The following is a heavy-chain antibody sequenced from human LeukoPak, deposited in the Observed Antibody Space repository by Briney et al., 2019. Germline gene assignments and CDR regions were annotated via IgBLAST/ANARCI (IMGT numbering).Heavy chain of an antibody. D-gene: IGHD5-24*01. CDR1: GFAFSTYT. J-gene: IGHJ6*02. Sequence: GGSLRLSCAASGFAFSTYTLNWVRQAPGKGLEWLSYISAGGGTIYYADSVKGRFTVSRDNAKNSLYLQMNSLRDEDTAVYYCARGPGLQGRDGYNHYYYGLDVWGQGTKVTVSS. CDR2: ISAGGGTI. V-gene: IGHV3-48*02. CDR3: ARGPGLQGRDGYNHYYYGLDV.